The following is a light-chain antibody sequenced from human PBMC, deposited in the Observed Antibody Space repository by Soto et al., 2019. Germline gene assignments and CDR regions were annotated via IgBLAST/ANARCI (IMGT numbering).Light chain of an antibody. Sequence: QSALTQPHSASGSPGQSVTISCTGTSSDVGGYNYVSWYQHHPGKAPKLMIYEVSKRPSGVPDRFSGSKSGNTASLTVSGLQAEDEADYYCSSYAGSNNYVFGTGTKLTVL. CDR1: SSDVGGYNY. CDR2: EVS. CDR3: SSYAGSNNYV. J-gene: IGLJ1*01. V-gene: IGLV2-8*01.